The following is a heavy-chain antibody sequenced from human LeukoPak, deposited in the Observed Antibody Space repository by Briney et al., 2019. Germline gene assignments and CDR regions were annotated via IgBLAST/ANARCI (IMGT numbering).Heavy chain of an antibody. CDR3: ARTPAGEPYYFDY. CDR2: IYSGGST. V-gene: IGHV3-53*01. Sequence: GGSLRLSCAASGFTVSSNYMSWVRQAPGKGLEWVSVIYSGGSTYYADSVKGRFTISRDNAKNSLYLQMNSLRAEDTAVYYCARTPAGEPYYFDYWGQGTLVTVSS. CDR1: GFTVSSNY. D-gene: IGHD4-17*01. J-gene: IGHJ4*02.